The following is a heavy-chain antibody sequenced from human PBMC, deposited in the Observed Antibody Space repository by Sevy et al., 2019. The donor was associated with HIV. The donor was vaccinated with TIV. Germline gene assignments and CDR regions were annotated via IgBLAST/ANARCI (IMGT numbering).Heavy chain of an antibody. CDR1: GFTFSNYV. J-gene: IGHJ6*03. CDR3: TRAERDYFYMDV. V-gene: IGHV3-49*04. CDR2: IRTKAYGGTR. Sequence: GGSLRLSCTGSGFTFSNYVMSWVRQAPGKGLEWVASIRTKAYGGTREYAASVKGRFTVSRDDSKSIAYLEMNSLKFEDTAVYYRTRAERDYFYMDVWGKGTTVTVSS.